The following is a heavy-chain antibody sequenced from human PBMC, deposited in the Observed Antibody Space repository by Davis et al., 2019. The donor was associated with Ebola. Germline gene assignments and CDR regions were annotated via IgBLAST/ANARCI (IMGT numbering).Heavy chain of an antibody. J-gene: IGHJ4*02. CDR1: GGSFSGYY. CDR3: ASIDVRFLEWSYFDY. CDR2: INHSGST. V-gene: IGHV4-34*01. Sequence: MPSETLSLTCAVYGGSFSGYYWSWIRQPPGKGLEWIGEINHSGSTNYNPSLKSRVTISVDKSKNQFSLKLSSVTAADTAVYYCASIDVRFLEWSYFDYWGQGTLVTVSS. D-gene: IGHD3-3*01.